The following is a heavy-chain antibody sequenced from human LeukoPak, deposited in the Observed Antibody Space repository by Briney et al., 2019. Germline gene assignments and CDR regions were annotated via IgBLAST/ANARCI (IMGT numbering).Heavy chain of an antibody. CDR3: ARVRGDFETD. J-gene: IGHJ1*01. D-gene: IGHD3-16*01. CDR2: RYYSGST. CDR1: GGSISSYY. Sequence: SETLSLTCSVSGGSISSYYWTWIRQPPGKGLEWIGYRYYSGSTTYNPSLKSRVTISVDTSKSQFSLKLISVIAADTAIYCARVRGDFETDWGQGTLVTVSS. V-gene: IGHV4-59*01.